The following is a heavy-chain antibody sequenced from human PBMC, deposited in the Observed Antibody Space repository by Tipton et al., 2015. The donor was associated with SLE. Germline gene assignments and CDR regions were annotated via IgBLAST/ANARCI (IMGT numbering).Heavy chain of an antibody. CDR3: ARVGHHSSGWTDGAFDV. Sequence: GSLRLSCAASGFTFSSYWMSWVRQAPGQGLEWVANIKEDGSEKYYVDYVQGRFSISRDTAKNSLFLQMRSLRVEDTTVYYCARVGHHSSGWTDGAFDVWGQGTTVTISS. V-gene: IGHV3-7*01. CDR2: IKEDGSEK. CDR1: GFTFSSYW. D-gene: IGHD6-19*01. J-gene: IGHJ3*01.